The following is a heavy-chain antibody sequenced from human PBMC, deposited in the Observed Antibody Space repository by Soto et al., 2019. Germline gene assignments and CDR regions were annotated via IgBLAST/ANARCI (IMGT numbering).Heavy chain of an antibody. J-gene: IGHJ4*02. CDR2: ISYDGSNK. CDR1: GFTFSSYG. V-gene: IGHV3-30*03. D-gene: IGHD3-10*01. CDR3: AIPLARGMTILEH. Sequence: HPGGSLRLSCAASGFTFSSYGMHWVRQAPGKGLEWVAVISYDGSNKYYADSVKGRFTISRDNSKNTLYLQMNSLRAEDTAVYYCAIPLARGMTILEHWGQGTLVTVSS.